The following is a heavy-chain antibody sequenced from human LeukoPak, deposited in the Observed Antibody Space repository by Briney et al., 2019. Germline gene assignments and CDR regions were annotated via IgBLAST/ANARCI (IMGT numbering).Heavy chain of an antibody. V-gene: IGHV1-69*05. CDR3: ARGGVVVVAATGGWFDP. Sequence: ASVKVSCKASGGTFSSYAISWVRQAPGQGLEWMGGIIPIFGTANYAQKFQGRVTITTDESTSTAYMELSSLRSEDTAVYYCARGGVVVVAATGGWFDPWGQGTLVTVSS. CDR2: IIPIFGTA. CDR1: GGTFSSYA. D-gene: IGHD2-15*01. J-gene: IGHJ5*02.